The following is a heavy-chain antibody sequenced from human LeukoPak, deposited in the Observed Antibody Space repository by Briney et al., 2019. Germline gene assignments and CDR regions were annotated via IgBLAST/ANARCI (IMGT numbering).Heavy chain of an antibody. J-gene: IGHJ4*02. CDR2: IYHSGST. Sequence: SETLSLTCTVSGGSISSSSYYWGWIRQPPGKGLEWIGSIYHSGSTYYNPSLKSRVTMSLDTSKNQFSLKLTSVTAADTAVYYCARDLMYSSTWETFNWGQGTLVTVSS. CDR3: ARDLMYSSTWETFN. D-gene: IGHD6-13*01. CDR1: GGSISSSSYY. V-gene: IGHV4-39*07.